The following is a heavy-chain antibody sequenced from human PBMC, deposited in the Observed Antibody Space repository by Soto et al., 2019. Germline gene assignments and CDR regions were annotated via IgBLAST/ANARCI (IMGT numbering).Heavy chain of an antibody. CDR2: RWYDGSNK. V-gene: IGHV3-33*01. D-gene: IGHD3-3*01. Sequence: GGSLRLSCAASGFTFSSYGMHWVRQAPGKGLEWVAVRWYDGSNKYYEDSVKGRFTISRDNSKNTLYLQMNSLRAEDTAVYYCARDGSLGFWSATPSDPWGQGTLVTVSS. CDR3: ARDGSLGFWSATPSDP. CDR1: GFTFSSYG. J-gene: IGHJ5*02.